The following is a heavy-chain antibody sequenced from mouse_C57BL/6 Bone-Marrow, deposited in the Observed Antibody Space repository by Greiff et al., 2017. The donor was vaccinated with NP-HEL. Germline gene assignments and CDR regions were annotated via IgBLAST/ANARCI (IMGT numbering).Heavy chain of an antibody. J-gene: IGHJ2*01. CDR2: IWSGGST. CDR3: ARNEGSNYGYFDY. CDR1: GFSLTSYG. V-gene: IGHV2-2*01. D-gene: IGHD2-5*01. Sequence: VKLMESGPGLVQPSQSLSITCTVSGFSLTSYGVHWVRQSPGKGLEWLGVIWSGGSTDYNAAFIPRLSISKDNSKSQVFLTMNSLQADDTAIYYCARNEGSNYGYFDYWGQGTTLTVSS.